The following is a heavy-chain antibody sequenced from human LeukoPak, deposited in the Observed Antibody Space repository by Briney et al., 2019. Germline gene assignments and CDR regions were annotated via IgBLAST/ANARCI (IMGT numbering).Heavy chain of an antibody. J-gene: IGHJ4*02. Sequence: ASVEVSCKAFGYTFTTYFIHWVRQAPGQGLGWMGMIKPLGGDTTYAQKFQGRVTMTRDTFTSTVHMELRSLISEDTAVYFCARGPNYSYGLLDYWGQGTQVTVTS. D-gene: IGHD5-18*01. V-gene: IGHV1-46*03. CDR1: GYTFTTYF. CDR3: ARGPNYSYGLLDY. CDR2: IKPLGGDT.